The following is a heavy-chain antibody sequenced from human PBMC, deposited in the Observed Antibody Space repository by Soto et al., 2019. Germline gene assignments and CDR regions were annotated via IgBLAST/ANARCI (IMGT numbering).Heavy chain of an antibody. J-gene: IGHJ6*02. Sequence: QVQLVQSGAEVKKPGASVKVSCKASGYTFTSYGISWVRQAPGQGLEWMGWISAYNGNTNYAQKLQGRVTMTTDTSTSKAYMELRSLRSDDTAVYYCARDIRGYSYGYSYYYGMDVWGQGTTVTVSS. CDR2: ISAYNGNT. CDR1: GYTFTSYG. D-gene: IGHD5-18*01. CDR3: ARDIRGYSYGYSYYYGMDV. V-gene: IGHV1-18*01.